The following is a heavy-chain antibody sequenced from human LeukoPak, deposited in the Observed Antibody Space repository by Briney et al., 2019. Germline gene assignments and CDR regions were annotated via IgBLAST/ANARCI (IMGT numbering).Heavy chain of an antibody. CDR1: GFTFSSYW. J-gene: IGHJ5*02. D-gene: IGHD3-22*01. Sequence: GGSLRLSCAASGFTFSSYWMSWVRQAPGKGLEWVANINKDGTDKYYVDSVKGRFTISRDNAKNSLYLQINSLRAEDTAVYYCANGGTYSSGPWGQGTLVTVSS. CDR3: ANGGTYSSGP. V-gene: IGHV3-7*01. CDR2: INKDGTDK.